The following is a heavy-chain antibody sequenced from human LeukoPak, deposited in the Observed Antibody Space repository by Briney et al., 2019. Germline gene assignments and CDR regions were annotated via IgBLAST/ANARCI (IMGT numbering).Heavy chain of an antibody. Sequence: PSETLSLTCAVYGGSFSGYYWSWIRQPPGKGLEWIGEINHSGSTNYNPSLKSRVTISVDTSKNQFSLKLTSATAADTAVYYCVSRLGRNYYALDVWGQGTTVTVSS. V-gene: IGHV4-34*01. D-gene: IGHD7-27*01. CDR1: GGSFSGYY. J-gene: IGHJ6*02. CDR2: INHSGST. CDR3: VSRLGRNYYALDV.